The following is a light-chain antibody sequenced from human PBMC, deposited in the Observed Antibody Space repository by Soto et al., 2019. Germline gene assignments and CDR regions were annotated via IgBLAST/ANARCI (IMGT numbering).Light chain of an antibody. J-gene: IGKJ1*01. CDR2: DAS. V-gene: IGKV3-11*01. Sequence: IVLTQSAATLSLSPGERATLSCRASQSVSSYLAWYQQQPGQAPRLLIYDASTRATGIPARFSGSGSGTDFTLTISSLEPEDFAVYFCQQRYHWPRTFGQGTKV. CDR1: QSVSSY. CDR3: QQRYHWPRT.